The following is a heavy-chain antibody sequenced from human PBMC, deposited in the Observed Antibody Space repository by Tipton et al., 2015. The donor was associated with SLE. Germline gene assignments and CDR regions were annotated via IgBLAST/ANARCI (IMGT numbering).Heavy chain of an antibody. V-gene: IGHV4-39*07. CDR3: ARTVRGVLDY. D-gene: IGHD3-10*01. CDR2: IYYSGST. CDR1: GGSISSSSYY. Sequence: TLSLTCTVSGGSISSSSYYWGWIRQPPGKGLEWIGSIYYSGSTYYNPSLKSRVTISVDTSKNQLSLKLSSVTAADTAVYYCARTVRGVLDYWGQGTLVTVSS. J-gene: IGHJ4*02.